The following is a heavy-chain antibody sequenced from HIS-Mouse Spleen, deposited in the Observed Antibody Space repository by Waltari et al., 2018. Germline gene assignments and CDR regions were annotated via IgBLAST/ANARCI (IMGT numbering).Heavy chain of an antibody. Sequence: QVTLRESGPALVKPTQTLTLTCTFSGFSLSTSGLCVSWIRQPPGKALEWLARIDWDDDKYSSTYLKTRLTIARDTSKNHVVRTMTNMDPLDTATYYCARIAEGYTSGWYAFDYWGQGTLVTVSS. CDR3: ARIAEGYTSGWYAFDY. J-gene: IGHJ4*02. V-gene: IGHV2-70*15. CDR1: GFSLSTSGLC. CDR2: IDWDDDK. D-gene: IGHD6-19*01.